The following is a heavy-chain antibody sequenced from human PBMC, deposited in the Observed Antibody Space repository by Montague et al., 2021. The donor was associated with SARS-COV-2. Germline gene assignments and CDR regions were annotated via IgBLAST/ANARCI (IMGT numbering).Heavy chain of an antibody. D-gene: IGHD2-8*01. CDR1: GGSISSPDYY. V-gene: IGHV4-39*01. CDR2: ISYTGRT. CDR3: ARQLPSYCATDKCYPYYFDG. Sequence: SETLSLTCTVSGGSISSPDYYWGWICQSPGKGLEWIGSISYTGRTYYNPSLRSRVSFSMDTSKNHFSLSLSSVTVADTAVYFCARQLPSYCATDKCYPYYFDGWGQGTLVTVSS. J-gene: IGHJ4*02.